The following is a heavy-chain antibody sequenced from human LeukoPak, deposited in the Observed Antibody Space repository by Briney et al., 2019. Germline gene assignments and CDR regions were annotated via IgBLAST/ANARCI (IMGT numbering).Heavy chain of an antibody. J-gene: IGHJ4*02. CDR2: IYSSGST. V-gene: IGHV4-59*08. Sequence: SETLSLTCTVSGGSISSYYWSWIRQPPGKGLEWIGYIYSSGSTTYNPSLKSRLTISADTSKSQFSLKLSSVTAADTAVYYCARHKDRDRDYFDYWGQGTLVTVSS. CDR3: ARHKDRDRDYFDY. CDR1: GGSISSYY.